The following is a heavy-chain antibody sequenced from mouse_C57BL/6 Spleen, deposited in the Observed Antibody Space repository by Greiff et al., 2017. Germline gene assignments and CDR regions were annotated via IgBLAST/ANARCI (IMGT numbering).Heavy chain of an antibody. CDR1: GISITTGNYR. CDR2: IYYSGTI. CDR3: AREQGGYFDV. J-gene: IGHJ1*03. Sequence: EVQLQQSGPGLVKPSQTVFLTCTVTGISITTGNYRWSWIRQFPGNKLEWIGYIYYSGTITYNPSLTSPTTITRDTPKNQFFLEMNSLTAEDTATYYCAREQGGYFDVWGTGTTVTVSS. V-gene: IGHV3-5*01.